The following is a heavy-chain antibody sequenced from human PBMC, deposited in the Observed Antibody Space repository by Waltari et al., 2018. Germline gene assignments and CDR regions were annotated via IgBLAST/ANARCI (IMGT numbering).Heavy chain of an antibody. D-gene: IGHD6-13*01. CDR1: GYTFTSYY. CDR3: ARDLSSWYRYNWFDP. J-gene: IGHJ5*02. Sequence: QVQLVQSGAEVKKPGASVKVSCKASGYTFTSYYMHWVRQAPGQGLEWMGIINPSGGSTSYAQKFQGRFTISRDNAKNSLYLQMNSLRAEDTAVYYCARDLSSWYRYNWFDPWGQGTLVTVSS. CDR2: INPSGGST. V-gene: IGHV1-46*01.